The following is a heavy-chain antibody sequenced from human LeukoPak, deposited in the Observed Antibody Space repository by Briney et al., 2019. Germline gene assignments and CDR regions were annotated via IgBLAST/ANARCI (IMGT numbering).Heavy chain of an antibody. J-gene: IGHJ4*02. CDR3: AKSHASIWNVYDY. CDR2: ITAGGDST. D-gene: IGHD6-13*01. Sequence: PGGSLRLSCAASGFTFSGYAMSWVRLAQGEGMEWVSAITAGGDSTYYAESVKGRFTTSRDNLKNMVFLQMSTLRAEDTAIYYCAKSHASIWNVYDYWGQGTLVTVSS. V-gene: IGHV3-23*01. CDR1: GFTFSGYA.